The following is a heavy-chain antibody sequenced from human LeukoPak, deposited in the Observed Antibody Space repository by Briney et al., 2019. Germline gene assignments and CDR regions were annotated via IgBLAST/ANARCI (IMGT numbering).Heavy chain of an antibody. CDR2: INPSGGST. D-gene: IGHD2-15*01. CDR3: ARVGCSGGSCYHNKYYYYYYMDV. CDR1: GYTFTSYY. V-gene: IGHV1-46*01. Sequence: ASVKVSCKASGYTFTSYYMHWVRQAPGEGLEWMGIINPSGGSTNYAQKFQGRVTITADKSTSTAYMELSSLRSEDTAVYYCARVGCSGGSCYHNKYYYYYYMDVWGKGTTVTVSS. J-gene: IGHJ6*03.